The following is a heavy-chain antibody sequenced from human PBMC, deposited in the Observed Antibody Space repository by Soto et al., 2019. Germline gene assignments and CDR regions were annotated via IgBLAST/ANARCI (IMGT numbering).Heavy chain of an antibody. Sequence: SETLSLTCAVSGGSISSGGYSWSWIRQPPGKCLEWIGYIYHSGSTYYNPSLKSRVTISVDRSKNQFSLKLSPVTAADTAVYYCARGGGSYLYFDYWGQGTLVTVSS. V-gene: IGHV4-30-2*01. D-gene: IGHD1-26*01. CDR2: IYHSGST. CDR1: GGSISSGGYS. CDR3: ARGGGSYLYFDY. J-gene: IGHJ4*02.